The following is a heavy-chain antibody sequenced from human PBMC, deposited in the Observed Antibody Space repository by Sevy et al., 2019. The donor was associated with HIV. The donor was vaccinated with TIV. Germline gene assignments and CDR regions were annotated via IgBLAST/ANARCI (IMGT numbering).Heavy chain of an antibody. V-gene: IGHV3-23*01. D-gene: IGHD3-9*01. Sequence: GGSLRLSCTTSGFTFGDYGVSWFRQAPGKGLEWVSSIGGSGGSTHYADSVKGRFTISRDNSKNTLYLQMNSLRAEDTAVYYCATDRISDWFFDSWGQGTLVTVSS. CDR3: ATDRISDWFFDS. CDR2: IGGSGGST. CDR1: GFTFGDYG. J-gene: IGHJ4*02.